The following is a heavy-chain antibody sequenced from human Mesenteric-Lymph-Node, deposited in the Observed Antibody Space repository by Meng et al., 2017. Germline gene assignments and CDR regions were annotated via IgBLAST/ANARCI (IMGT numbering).Heavy chain of an antibody. CDR2: ISGNGGNT. V-gene: IGHV3-23*01. CDR1: RFTFSSYA. D-gene: IGHD3-16*02. CDR3: ARGDDYVWGSYRYSSGMDV. Sequence: GESLKISCAASRFTFSSYAMSWVRQAPGKGLEWVATISGNGGNTYYADSVKGRFTISRDNSKNTLYLQMNSLRAEDTAVYYCARGDDYVWGSYRYSSGMDVWGQGTTVTVSS. J-gene: IGHJ6*02.